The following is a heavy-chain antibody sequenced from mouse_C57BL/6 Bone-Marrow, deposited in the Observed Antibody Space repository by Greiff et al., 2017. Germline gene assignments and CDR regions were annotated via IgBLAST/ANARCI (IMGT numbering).Heavy chain of an antibody. J-gene: IGHJ1*03. D-gene: IGHD1-1*01. CDR1: GYNFNSYW. V-gene: IGHV1-53*01. Sequence: QVHVKQPGTELVKPGASVKLSCKASGYNFNSYWMHWVKQRPGQGLEWIGNINPSNGGTNYNEKFKSKATLTVDKSSSTAYMQLSSLTSEDSAVYYCARSNYGSFYWYFDVWGTGTTVTVSS. CDR2: INPSNGGT. CDR3: ARSNYGSFYWYFDV.